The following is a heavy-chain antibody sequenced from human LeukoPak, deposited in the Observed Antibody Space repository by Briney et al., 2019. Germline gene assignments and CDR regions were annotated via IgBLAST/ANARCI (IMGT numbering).Heavy chain of an antibody. CDR1: GLTFSSYS. V-gene: IGHV3-21*01. CDR3: ARGSYYFDY. J-gene: IGHJ4*02. Sequence: GSLRLSCAASGLTFSSYSMNWVRQAPGKGLEWVSSISSSGNYIYYADSMKGRFTISRDNAKNSLYLQMNSLRAEDTAVYYCARGSYYFDYWGQGTLVTVSS. CDR2: ISSSGNYI.